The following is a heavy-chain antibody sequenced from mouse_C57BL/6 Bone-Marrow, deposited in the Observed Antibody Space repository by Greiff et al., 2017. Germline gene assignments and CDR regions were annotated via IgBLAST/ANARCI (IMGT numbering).Heavy chain of an antibody. V-gene: IGHV1-9*01. D-gene: IGHD3-1*01. J-gene: IGHJ3*01. CDR2: ISPGSGST. CDR3: TPPLVLRYAY. Sequence: VQLQQSGAELMKPGASVKLSCKATGYTFTGYWIEWVKQRPGHGLEWIGEISPGSGSTNYNEKFKGKATFTADTSSNTAYMQLSILTTEDSAIYDGTPPLVLRYAYWGQGTLVTVSA. CDR1: GYTFTGYW.